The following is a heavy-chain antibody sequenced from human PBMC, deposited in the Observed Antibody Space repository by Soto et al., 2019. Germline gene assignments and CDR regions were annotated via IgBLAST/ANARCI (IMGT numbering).Heavy chain of an antibody. CDR1: GGAATNYG. CDR2: ILPVFGPP. D-gene: IGHD3-3*01. Sequence: VQLVQSGAEEKKPGSSVKVSCTASGGAATNYGLSWVRQAPGQGLEWMGGILPVFGPPHYAQKFQDRLTITADASKTTWYRELTSLRSEDTATYYCAREDFLAPGPFGLWGQGTLVTVS. J-gene: IGHJ4*02. CDR3: AREDFLAPGPFGL. V-gene: IGHV1-69*01.